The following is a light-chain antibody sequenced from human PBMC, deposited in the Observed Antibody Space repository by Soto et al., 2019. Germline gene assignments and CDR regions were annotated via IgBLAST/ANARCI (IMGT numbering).Light chain of an antibody. CDR3: QVWDDRSSHPYV. J-gene: IGLJ1*01. CDR1: NIGSKS. CDR2: DDS. V-gene: IGLV3-21*02. Sequence: SSELTQPPSLSVAPGQTARITCAGYNIGSKSVHWYQQKPSQGPVVVVYDDSDRPSGIPERFSGSNSGNTATLTITRVEAGDEADYHCQVWDDRSSHPYVFGSGTKLTVL.